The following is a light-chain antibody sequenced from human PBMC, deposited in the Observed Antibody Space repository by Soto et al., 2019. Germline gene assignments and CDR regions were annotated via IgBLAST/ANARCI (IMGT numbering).Light chain of an antibody. CDR1: SSDVGAYNY. V-gene: IGLV2-8*02. CDR3: TSYAGTYSFFYV. Sequence: QSALTQPPSASRSPGQSVTISCTGTSSDVGAYNYVSWYQQLPGKAPKLIIYEVSKRPSGVPDRFSGSKSGNTASLTVSGLQAEDEADYYCTSYAGTYSFFYVFGTGTKVPVL. J-gene: IGLJ1*01. CDR2: EVS.